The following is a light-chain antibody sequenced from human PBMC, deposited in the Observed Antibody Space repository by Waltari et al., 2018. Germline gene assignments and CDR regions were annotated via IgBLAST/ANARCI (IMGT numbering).Light chain of an antibody. CDR1: YSNIGNNH. J-gene: IGLJ2*01. CDR3: GTWDSRLSGGLV. V-gene: IGLV1-51*01. Sequence: QSVLTQAPSVSAAPGQKVTISCSGSYSNIGNNHVSWYQLLPGAAPRLIIYDDSHLPSGIDALFSGSKSGTSATLGITGLQTGDEADYYCGTWDSRLSGGLVFGGGTRLTVL. CDR2: DDS.